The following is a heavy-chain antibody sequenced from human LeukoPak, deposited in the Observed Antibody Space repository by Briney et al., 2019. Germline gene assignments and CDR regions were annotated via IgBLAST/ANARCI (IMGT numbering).Heavy chain of an antibody. V-gene: IGHV3-74*01. CDR2: FNYDVTST. J-gene: IGHJ4*02. Sequence: PGGSLRLSCAASGFTFSSKTYWMHWVRQAPGKGLVWVSHFNYDVTSTHYADSVKGRFTISRDNARDTLYLQMNSLRAEDTAVYYCARHTTDRPNLIDHWGQGTLVTVSS. CDR3: ARHTTDRPNLIDH. CDR1: GFTFSSKTYW. D-gene: IGHD6-6*01.